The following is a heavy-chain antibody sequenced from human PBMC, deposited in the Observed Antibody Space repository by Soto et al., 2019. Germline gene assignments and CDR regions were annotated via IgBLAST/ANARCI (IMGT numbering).Heavy chain of an antibody. CDR3: AKSGNIVYFGIWIDVVVPAAKTVNNWFDP. CDR2: ISSSSCYT. J-gene: IGHJ5*02. V-gene: IGHV3-21*04. D-gene: IGHD2-2*01. Sequence: PGGSLRLSCAASGFTFSSYSMKWVRQAPGEGLEWVSSISSSSCYTYYADSVKGRFTISRDKSKNPLYLQMNSLRAEDTAVYYCAKSGNIVYFGIWIDVVVPAAKTVNNWFDPWGQGTLVTVSS. CDR1: GFTFSSYS.